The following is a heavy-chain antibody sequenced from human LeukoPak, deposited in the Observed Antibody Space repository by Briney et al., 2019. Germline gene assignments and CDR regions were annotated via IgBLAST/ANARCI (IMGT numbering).Heavy chain of an antibody. J-gene: IGHJ4*02. CDR1: DDSISEYY. D-gene: IGHD3-16*01. V-gene: IGHV4-59*01. CDR2: FPNIGTS. Sequence: LSLTCTVADDSISEYYRWWIRQPPVKGLEWIGYFPNIGTSTYNPSLKRRVTISEDTSQNHFYLKLNSRTTADTAVYYGTRGAGWLIDYCGQGILVTVSS. CDR3: TRGAGWLIDY.